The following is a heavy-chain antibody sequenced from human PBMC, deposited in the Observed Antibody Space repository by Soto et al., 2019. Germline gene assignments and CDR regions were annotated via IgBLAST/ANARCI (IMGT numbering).Heavy chain of an antibody. CDR2: ISAYNGNT. Sequence: QVQLVQSGAEVKKPGASVKVSCKASGYACPSYGLSWLRQAPGQGLEWMGWISAYNGNTNYAQKLQDRVTMTTDTSTSTAYLELSSLRSDDTAMYYCARLSGIAFDIWGQGTMVTVSS. V-gene: IGHV1-18*01. CDR3: ARLSGIAFDI. D-gene: IGHD1-26*01. J-gene: IGHJ3*02. CDR1: GYACPSYG.